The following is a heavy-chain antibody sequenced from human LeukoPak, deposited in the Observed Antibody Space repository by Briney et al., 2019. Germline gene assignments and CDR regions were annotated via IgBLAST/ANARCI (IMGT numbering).Heavy chain of an antibody. Sequence: ASVKVSCKASGYTFSGYYVHWVRQAPGEGLEWMGWINPNIGGTNYAQKFQGRVTMTRDTSISTAYMELRRLGSDDTAVYYCARGVNTYLWFGGDYMDVWGKGSTVTVSS. J-gene: IGHJ6*03. CDR1: GYTFSGYY. V-gene: IGHV1-2*02. CDR3: ARGVNTYLWFGGDYMDV. CDR2: INPNIGGT. D-gene: IGHD3-16*01.